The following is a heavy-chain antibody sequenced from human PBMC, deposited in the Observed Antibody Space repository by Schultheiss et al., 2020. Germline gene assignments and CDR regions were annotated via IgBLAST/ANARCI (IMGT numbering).Heavy chain of an antibody. CDR2: INPSAGTT. V-gene: IGHV1-46*01. CDR1: GYTVTRYH. Sequence: ASVKVSCKASGYTVTRYHLHWVRQAPGQGLEWMGIINPSAGTTNYAQKFQGRVTMTRDTSTSTAYMELRSLRSDDTAVYYCAGGVDATSEDAFDIWGQGTMVTVSS. D-gene: IGHD1/OR15-1a*01. J-gene: IGHJ3*02. CDR3: AGGVDATSEDAFDI.